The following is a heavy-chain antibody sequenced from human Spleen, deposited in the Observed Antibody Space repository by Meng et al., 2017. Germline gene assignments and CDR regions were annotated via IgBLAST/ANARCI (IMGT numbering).Heavy chain of an antibody. D-gene: IGHD3-22*01. CDR3: ARGCSGYRVFLCY. CDR1: GGSFSDYY. J-gene: IGHJ4*02. CDR2: INHSGST. Sequence: QVQLHPGGAGLLKPSETLSLTCVVSGGSFSDYYWSWIRQPPGKGLEWIGEINHSGSTSYNPSLKSRVTISVDTSKNQFSLMLSSVTAADTAVYYCARGCSGYRVFLCYWGQGTLVTVSS. V-gene: IGHV4-34*01.